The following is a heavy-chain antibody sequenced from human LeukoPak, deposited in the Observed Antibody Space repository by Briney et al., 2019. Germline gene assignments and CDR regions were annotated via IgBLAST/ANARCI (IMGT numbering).Heavy chain of an antibody. V-gene: IGHV1-69*02. CDR2: IIPILGIA. CDR1: GGTFSSYT. J-gene: IGHJ4*02. Sequence: ASVKVSCKASGGTFSSYTISWVRQAPGQGLEWMGRIIPILGIANYAQKFQGRVTITADKSTSTAYMELSSLRSEDTAVYYCARGPLLWFGERINGDYWGQGTLVTVSS. D-gene: IGHD3-10*01. CDR3: ARGPLLWFGERINGDY.